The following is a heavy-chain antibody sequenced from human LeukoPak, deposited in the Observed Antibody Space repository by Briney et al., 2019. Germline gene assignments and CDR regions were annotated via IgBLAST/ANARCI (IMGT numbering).Heavy chain of an antibody. D-gene: IGHD3-22*01. CDR1: GFTFSKYG. Sequence: GGSLRLSCAASGFTFSKYGMNWVRQDPGKGLEWVSNISGSGSRRYYVDSVKGRFTISRDNSKNTLYLQMNSLRAEDTAIYYCAKTYDSTDYWGQGTLVTVSS. V-gene: IGHV3-23*01. CDR3: AKTYDSTDY. CDR2: ISGSGSRR. J-gene: IGHJ4*02.